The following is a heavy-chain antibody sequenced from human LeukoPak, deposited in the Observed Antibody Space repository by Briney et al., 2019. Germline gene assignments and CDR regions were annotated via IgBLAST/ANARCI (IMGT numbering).Heavy chain of an antibody. CDR1: GGSISSYY. Sequence: SETLSLTCTVSGGSISSYYWSWIRQPPGKGLEWIGYIYYSGSTNYNPSLKSRVTISVDTSKNQFPLKLSSVTAADTAVYYCARECSSTSCSYYFDYWGQGTLVTVSS. V-gene: IGHV4-59*01. J-gene: IGHJ4*02. D-gene: IGHD2-2*01. CDR2: IYYSGST. CDR3: ARECSSTSCSYYFDY.